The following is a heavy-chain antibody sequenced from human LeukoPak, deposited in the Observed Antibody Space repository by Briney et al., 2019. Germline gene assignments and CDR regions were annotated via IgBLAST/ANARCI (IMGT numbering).Heavy chain of an antibody. CDR1: GFTFDDYA. D-gene: IGHD3-22*01. J-gene: IGHJ4*02. CDR3: AEAHICSGNYFYFDY. CDR2: ISCNSDNI. V-gene: IGHV3-9*01. Sequence: GGSLRLSCASSGFTFDDYAMHWVRQAPGKGLEWVSGISCNSDNIGYADSVKGRFTISRDNAKNSLYLQMNSLRAEDTALYYCAEAHICSGNYFYFDYWGQGTLVTVSS.